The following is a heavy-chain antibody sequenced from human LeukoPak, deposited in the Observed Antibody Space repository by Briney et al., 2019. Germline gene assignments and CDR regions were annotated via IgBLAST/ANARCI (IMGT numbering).Heavy chain of an antibody. CDR1: GFTFSSYA. CDR2: ISGGGERA. V-gene: IGHV3-23*01. J-gene: IGHJ5*02. Sequence: SGGSLRLSCAASGFTFSSYAMSWVRQAPGKGLEWVSAISGGGERAFYADSVKGRFTISRDNSKNILYLQMNSLTADDTAIYYCGKDGGQYSSGPEFDPRGQGALVTVSS. D-gene: IGHD6-19*01. CDR3: GKDGGQYSSGPEFDP.